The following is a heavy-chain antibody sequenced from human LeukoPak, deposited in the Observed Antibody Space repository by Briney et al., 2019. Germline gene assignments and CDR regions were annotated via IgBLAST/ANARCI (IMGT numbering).Heavy chain of an antibody. CDR1: GFTFSSYW. CDR3: ARVLGIAAAGNYYYYGMDV. J-gene: IGHJ6*02. CDR2: IKQDGSEK. D-gene: IGHD6-13*01. Sequence: GGSLRLSCAASGFTFSSYWMSWVRQAPGKGLEWVAYIKQDGSEKYYVDSVKGRFTISRDNAKNSLYLQMNSLRAEDTAVYYCARVLGIAAAGNYYYYGMDVWGQGTTVTVSS. V-gene: IGHV3-7*01.